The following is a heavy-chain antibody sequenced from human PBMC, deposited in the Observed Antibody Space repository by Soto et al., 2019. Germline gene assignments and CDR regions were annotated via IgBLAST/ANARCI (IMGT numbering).Heavy chain of an antibody. CDR3: AKDISSSWYYYYGMDV. V-gene: IGHV3-43*01. Sequence: LRLSCAASGFTFDDYTMHWVRQAPGKGLEWVSLISWDGGSTYYADSVKGRFTISRDNSKNSLYLQMNSLRTEDTALYYCAKDISSSWYYYYGMDVWGQGTTVTVSS. D-gene: IGHD6-13*01. CDR1: GFTFDDYT. CDR2: ISWDGGST. J-gene: IGHJ6*02.